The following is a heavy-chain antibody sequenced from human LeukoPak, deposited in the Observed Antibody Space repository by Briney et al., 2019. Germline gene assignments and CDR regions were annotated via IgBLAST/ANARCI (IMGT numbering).Heavy chain of an antibody. J-gene: IGHJ4*02. CDR2: IYYSGST. V-gene: IGHV4-59*08. CDR3: ARKVPGYYDSSGYPPLD. D-gene: IGHD3-22*01. Sequence: PSETLSLTCTVSGGSISSYYWSWIRQPPGKGLEWIGYIYYSGSTNYNPSLKSRVTISVDTSKNQFSLKLSSVTAADTAVYYCARKVPGYYDSSGYPPLDWGQGTLVTVSS. CDR1: GGSISSYY.